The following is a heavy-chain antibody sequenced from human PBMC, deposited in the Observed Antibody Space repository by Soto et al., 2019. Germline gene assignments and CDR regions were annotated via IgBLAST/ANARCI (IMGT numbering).Heavy chain of an antibody. D-gene: IGHD4-17*01. Sequence: PGGSLRLSCAASGFTFSSYGMHWVRQAPGKGLEWLAVISYDGNNKYYADSVEGRFTIPRDNSKNTVYLQMNSLRLEDTAVYYCARGPSYGDYVGYFDPWGQGTLVTVSS. J-gene: IGHJ5*02. CDR2: ISYDGNNK. V-gene: IGHV3-30*03. CDR1: GFTFSSYG. CDR3: ARGPSYGDYVGYFDP.